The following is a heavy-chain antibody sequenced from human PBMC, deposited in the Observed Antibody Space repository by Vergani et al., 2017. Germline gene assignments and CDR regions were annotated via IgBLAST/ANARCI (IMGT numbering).Heavy chain of an antibody. V-gene: IGHV3-48*03. CDR2: ISSSGSTI. D-gene: IGHD1-26*01. Sequence: EVQLVESGGGLVQPGGSLRLSCAASGFTFSSYEMNWVRQAPGKGLEWVSYISSSGSTIYYADSVKGRFTISRDNAKNSLYLQMNRLRVEDTAVYYCARATCSGSDYNGAYGMDVWGQGTTVTVSS. CDR1: GFTFSSYE. J-gene: IGHJ6*02. CDR3: ARATCSGSDYNGAYGMDV.